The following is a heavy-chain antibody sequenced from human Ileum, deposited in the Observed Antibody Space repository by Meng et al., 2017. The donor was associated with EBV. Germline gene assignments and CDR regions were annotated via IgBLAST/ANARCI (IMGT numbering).Heavy chain of an antibody. CDR3: ARGTGTTFA. V-gene: IGHV4-61*01. D-gene: IGHD1-1*01. CDR1: GGSATSGSYY. Sequence: HLQWPVPGLVKPSETLSLTSIVSGGSATSGSYYWSWIRQPPGEGLEWIGYIYYTGSTNYNPSLKSRVTISVDTSKNQFSLNLTSVTAADTAVYYCARGTGTTFAWGQGTLVTVFS. CDR2: IYYTGST. J-gene: IGHJ5*02.